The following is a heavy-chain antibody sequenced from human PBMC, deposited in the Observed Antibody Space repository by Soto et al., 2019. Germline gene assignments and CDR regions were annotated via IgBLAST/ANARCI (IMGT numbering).Heavy chain of an antibody. CDR1: GFTFSSYG. J-gene: IGHJ6*02. Sequence: GGSLRLSCAASGFTFSSYGMHWVRQAPGKGLEWVAVIWYDGSNKYYADSVKGRFTISRDNSKNTLYLQMNSLRAEDTAVYYCANLLTSSDSYGMDVWGQGTTVTVSS. CDR2: IWYDGSNK. D-gene: IGHD6-19*01. V-gene: IGHV3-33*06. CDR3: ANLLTSSDSYGMDV.